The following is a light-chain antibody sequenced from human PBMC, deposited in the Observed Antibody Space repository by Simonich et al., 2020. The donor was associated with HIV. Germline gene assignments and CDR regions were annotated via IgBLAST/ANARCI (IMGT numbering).Light chain of an antibody. CDR1: SSDVGGYNY. J-gene: IGLJ2*01. V-gene: IGLV2-23*01. CDR2: EGT. Sequence: QSALTQPASVSGSPGQSITISCTGTSSDVGGYNYVSWYQQHPGKAPKLMIYEGTKRPSGVSNRFSGSKSGNTASLTISGLQSDDEADYYCCSYAGSSTFVVFGGGTKLTVV. CDR3: CSYAGSSTFVV.